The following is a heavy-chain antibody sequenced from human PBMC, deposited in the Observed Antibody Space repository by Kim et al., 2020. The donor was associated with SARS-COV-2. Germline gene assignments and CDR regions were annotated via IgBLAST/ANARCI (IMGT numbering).Heavy chain of an antibody. CDR1: GYTFTSYA. V-gene: IGHV7-4-1*02. CDR3: ARVSLDHGGNPEDYFDY. Sequence: ASVKVSCKASGYTFTSYAMNWVRQAPGQGLEWMGWINTNTGNPTYAQGFTGRFVFSLDTSVSTAYLQISSLKAEDTAVYYCARVSLDHGGNPEDYFDYWGQGTLVTVSS. J-gene: IGHJ4*02. CDR2: INTNTGNP. D-gene: IGHD4-17*01.